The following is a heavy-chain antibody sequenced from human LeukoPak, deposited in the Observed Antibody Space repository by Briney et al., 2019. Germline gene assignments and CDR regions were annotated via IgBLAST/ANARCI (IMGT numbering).Heavy chain of an antibody. CDR1: GGSISSYY. V-gene: IGHV4-59*08. CDR2: IYYGGST. D-gene: IGHD6-13*01. J-gene: IGHJ4*02. Sequence: PSETLSLTCTVSGGSISSYYWSWIRQPPGKGLEWIGYIYYGGSTNYNPSLKSRVTISVDTSKNQFSLKLSSVTAADTAVYYCARTYSSSWLIDYWGQGTLVTVSS. CDR3: ARTYSSSWLIDY.